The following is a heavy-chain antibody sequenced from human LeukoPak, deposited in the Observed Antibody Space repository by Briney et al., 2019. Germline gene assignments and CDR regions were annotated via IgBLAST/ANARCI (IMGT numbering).Heavy chain of an antibody. CDR1: ARSMSSYY. CDR2: IVYSGST. V-gene: IGHV4-59*08. CDR3: ARHGNPPVFDY. D-gene: IGHD4-23*01. Sequence: SETLSLTCTVSARSMSSYYWSWIRQPPGKGLEWIGYIVYSGSTNYNPSLKSRVTISVDTSKNQFSLKLSSVTAADTAVYYCARHGNPPVFDYWGQGTLVTVSS. J-gene: IGHJ4*02.